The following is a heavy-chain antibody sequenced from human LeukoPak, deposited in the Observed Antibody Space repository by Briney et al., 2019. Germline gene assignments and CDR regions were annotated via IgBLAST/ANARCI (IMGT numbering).Heavy chain of an antibody. V-gene: IGHV1-69*05. CDR2: IIPFLDTS. J-gene: IGHJ5*02. CDR3: ARAQAGNYDWPLDL. CDR1: GGTFSKYA. Sequence: SVKVSCKASGGTFSKYALSWVRQAPGQGLEWMGAIIPFLDTSNYPPKFQDRDTITTDESTSTAYMDLSSLRSDDTAVYYCARAQAGNYDWPLDLWGQGTLVTVSS. D-gene: IGHD5-12*01.